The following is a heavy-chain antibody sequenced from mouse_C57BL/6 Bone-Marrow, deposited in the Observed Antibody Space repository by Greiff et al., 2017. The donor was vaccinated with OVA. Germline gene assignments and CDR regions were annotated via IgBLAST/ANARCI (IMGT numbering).Heavy chain of an antibody. CDR2: IWSGGST. D-gene: IGHD2-3*01. J-gene: IGHJ1*03. CDR1: GFSLTSYG. CDR3: ARTGYYLWYFDV. Sequence: QVQLKESGPGLVQPSQSLSITCTVSGFSLTSYGVHWVRQSPGKGLEWLGVIWSGGSTDYNAAFISRLSISKDTSKSQFFFIMNSLQADDTAIYYCARTGYYLWYFDVWGTGTTVTVSS. V-gene: IGHV2-2*01.